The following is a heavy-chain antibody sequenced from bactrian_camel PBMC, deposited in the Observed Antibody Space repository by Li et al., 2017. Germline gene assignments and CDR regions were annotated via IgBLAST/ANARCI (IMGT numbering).Heavy chain of an antibody. J-gene: IGHJ6*01. Sequence: VQLVESGGGSVQTGGSLRLSCIASGFAFEDYYMVWVRQAPGKGLEWLSSISTGGMSTYYADSAKGRFTISRDDAKNTVYLQMNSLKSEDTALYYCLDWGGTWSFGSWGQGTQVTVS. D-gene: IGHD6*01. CDR1: GFAFEDYY. CDR2: ISTGGMST. V-gene: IGHV3S40*01. CDR3: LDWGGTWSFGS.